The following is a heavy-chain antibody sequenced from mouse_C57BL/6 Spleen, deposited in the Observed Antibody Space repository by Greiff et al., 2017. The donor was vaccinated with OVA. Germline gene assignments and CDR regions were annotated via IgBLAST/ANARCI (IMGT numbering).Heavy chain of an antibody. CDR3: ARYRDYGSSSWFAY. V-gene: IGHV1-20*01. CDR2: INPYNGDT. CDR1: GYSFTGYF. Sequence: VHVKQSGPELVKPGDSVKISCKASGYSFTGYFMNWVMQSHGKSLEWIGRINPYNGDTFYNQKFKGKATLTVDKSSSTAHMELRSLTSEDTAVYYCARYRDYGSSSWFAYWGQGTLVTVSA. J-gene: IGHJ3*01. D-gene: IGHD1-1*01.